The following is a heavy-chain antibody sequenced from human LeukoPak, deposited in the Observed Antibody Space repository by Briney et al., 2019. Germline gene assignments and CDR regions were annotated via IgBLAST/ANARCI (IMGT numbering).Heavy chain of an antibody. Sequence: SETLSLTCSVSGGSISSNYWSWIRQPPGKGLEWIGYISNRGSTNYNPSLESRVTISVDTSKNQFSLKLRSVTAADTAVYYCARVKRVAVAEYYYYYGLDVWGQGTTVTVSS. CDR1: GGSISSNY. D-gene: IGHD6-19*01. V-gene: IGHV4-59*01. J-gene: IGHJ6*02. CDR3: ARVKRVAVAEYYYYYGLDV. CDR2: ISNRGST.